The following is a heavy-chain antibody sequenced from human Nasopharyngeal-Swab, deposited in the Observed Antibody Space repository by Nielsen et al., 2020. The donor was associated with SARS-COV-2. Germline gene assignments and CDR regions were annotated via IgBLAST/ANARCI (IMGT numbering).Heavy chain of an antibody. CDR2: IYYSGST. Sequence: SETLSLTCTVSGGSISSSSYYWGWICQPPGKGLEWIGSIYYSGSTYYNPSLKSRVTISVDTSKNQFSLKLSSVTAADTAVYYCASRRPRARGHFDYWGQGTLVTVSS. J-gene: IGHJ4*02. D-gene: IGHD6-6*01. CDR1: GGSISSSSYY. CDR3: ASRRPRARGHFDY. V-gene: IGHV4-39*01.